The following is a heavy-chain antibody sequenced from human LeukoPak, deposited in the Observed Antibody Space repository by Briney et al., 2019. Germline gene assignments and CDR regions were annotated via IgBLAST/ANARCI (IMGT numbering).Heavy chain of an antibody. CDR2: INTKSGRT. CDR1: GYSFTYYY. D-gene: IGHD3-3*01. J-gene: IGHJ5*02. CDR3: ARADFIDAGPYLIGP. V-gene: IGHV1-2*02. Sequence: ASVKVSCKTSGYSFTYYYIHWGRQAPGQGLEWMGWINTKSGRTSSARKFQGRVTMTRDPSITTVYMDMAWLTSDDTAIYFCARADFIDAGPYLIGPWGQGTLVTVSS.